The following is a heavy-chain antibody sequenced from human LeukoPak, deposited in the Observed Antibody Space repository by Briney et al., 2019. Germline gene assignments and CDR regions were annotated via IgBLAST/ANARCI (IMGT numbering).Heavy chain of an antibody. D-gene: IGHD6-19*01. CDR2: IYYTGST. V-gene: IGHV4-59*01. J-gene: IGHJ4*02. Sequence: PSETLSLTCTVSGGSISSYYWSWIRQPPGKGLKWIGYIYYTGSTNYNPSLKSRVTISVDTSKNQFSLKLSSVTAADTAVYYCARAFSSGWYPYSIGGLWFDYWGQGTLVTVSS. CDR1: GGSISSYY. CDR3: ARAFSSGWYPYSIGGLWFDY.